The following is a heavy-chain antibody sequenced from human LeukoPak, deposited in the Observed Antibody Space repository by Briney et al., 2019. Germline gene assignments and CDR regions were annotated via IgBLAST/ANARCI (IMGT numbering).Heavy chain of an antibody. CDR2: IYHSGST. CDR1: GYSISSRYY. Sequence: SETLSLTCAVSGYSISSRYYWGWIRQPPGKGLEWIGSIYHSGSTYYSPSLKSRVTISVDTSKNQLSLRLSSVTAADTAVYYCARPNPLGTLDSWGQGTLVTVS. J-gene: IGHJ4*02. V-gene: IGHV4-38-2*01. D-gene: IGHD7-27*01. CDR3: ARPNPLGTLDS.